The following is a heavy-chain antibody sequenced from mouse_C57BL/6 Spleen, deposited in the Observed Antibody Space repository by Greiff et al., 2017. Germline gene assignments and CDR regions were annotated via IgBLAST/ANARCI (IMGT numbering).Heavy chain of an antibody. CDR1: GFSLTSYG. Sequence: VQLKQSGPGLVQPSQSLSITCTVSGFSLTSYGVHWVRQSPGKGLEWLGVIWSGGSTDYNAAFISRLSISKDNSKSQVFFKMNSLQADDTAIYYCARMGITTVVPDYYAMDYWGQGTSVTVSS. CDR3: ARMGITTVVPDYYAMDY. CDR2: IWSGGST. V-gene: IGHV2-2*01. J-gene: IGHJ4*01. D-gene: IGHD1-1*01.